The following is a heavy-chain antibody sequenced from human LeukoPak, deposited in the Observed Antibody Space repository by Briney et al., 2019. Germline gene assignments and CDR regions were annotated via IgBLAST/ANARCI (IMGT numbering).Heavy chain of an antibody. Sequence: PGRSLRLSCAASGFTFSSDGMHWVRQAPGKGLECVAVISYDGSNKYYADSVKGRFTISRDNSKNTLYLQMNSLRAEDTAVYYCAKGYCSGGSCYYDYWGQGTLVTVSS. CDR3: AKGYCSGGSCYYDY. V-gene: IGHV3-30*18. CDR2: ISYDGSNK. CDR1: GFTFSSDG. J-gene: IGHJ4*02. D-gene: IGHD2-15*01.